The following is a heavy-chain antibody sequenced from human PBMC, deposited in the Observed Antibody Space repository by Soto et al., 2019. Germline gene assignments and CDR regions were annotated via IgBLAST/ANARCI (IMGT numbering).Heavy chain of an antibody. CDR3: ARARLQSFDY. Sequence: GASVKVSCKASGYTFTSYAMHWVRQPPGQRLEWMGWINAGNGNKKYSQNFQGRVTITRDTSASTAYMELSSLRSEDTAVYYCARARLQSFDYWGQGTLVTVSS. J-gene: IGHJ4*02. D-gene: IGHD2-15*01. V-gene: IGHV1-3*01. CDR2: INAGNGNK. CDR1: GYTFTSYA.